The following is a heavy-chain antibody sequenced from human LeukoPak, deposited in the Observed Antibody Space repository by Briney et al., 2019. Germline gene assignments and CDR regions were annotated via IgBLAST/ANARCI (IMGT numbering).Heavy chain of an antibody. Sequence: PSETLSLTCTVSGGSISSSSYYWGWIRQPPGKGLEWIGSIYYSGSTYYNPSLKSRVTISVDTSKNQFSLKLSSVTAADTAVYYCARMSYDSSGYYEYYFDYWGQGTLVTVSS. CDR2: IYYSGST. D-gene: IGHD3-22*01. V-gene: IGHV4-39*01. CDR1: GGSISSSSYY. CDR3: ARMSYDSSGYYEYYFDY. J-gene: IGHJ4*02.